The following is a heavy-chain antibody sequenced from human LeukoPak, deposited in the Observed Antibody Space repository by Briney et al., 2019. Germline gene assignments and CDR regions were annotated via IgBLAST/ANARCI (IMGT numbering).Heavy chain of an antibody. D-gene: IGHD6-13*01. CDR3: ARDPIAAVRFDY. Sequence: QAGGSLRLSCAASGFTLSNYGMHWVRQAPGKGLEWVAVIWYDGSNKYYADSVKGRFTISRDNSKNTLYLQINSLRAEDTAVYYCARDPIAAVRFDYWGQGTLVTVSS. V-gene: IGHV3-33*01. CDR2: IWYDGSNK. J-gene: IGHJ4*02. CDR1: GFTLSNYG.